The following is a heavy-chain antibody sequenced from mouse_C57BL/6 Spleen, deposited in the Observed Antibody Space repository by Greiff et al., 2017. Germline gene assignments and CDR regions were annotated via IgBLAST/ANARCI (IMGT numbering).Heavy chain of an antibody. V-gene: IGHV1-64*01. Sequence: VQLQQPGAELVKPGASVKLSCKASGYTFTSYWMHWVKPRPGQGLEWIGMIHPNSGSTNYNEKFKSKATLTVDKSSSTAYMQLSSLTSEDSAVYYCARLGYGSRVDVGGTGTTVTVSS. D-gene: IGHD1-1*01. CDR3: ARLGYGSRVDV. CDR2: IHPNSGST. CDR1: GYTFTSYW. J-gene: IGHJ1*03.